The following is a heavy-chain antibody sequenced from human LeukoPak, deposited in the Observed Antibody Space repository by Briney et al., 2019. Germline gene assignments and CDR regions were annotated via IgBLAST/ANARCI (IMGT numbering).Heavy chain of an antibody. Sequence: GGSLRLSCTASGFTFSSYEMNWVRQAPGKGLEWVSYISSSGSIINYADSVKGRFTISRDNAKNSLHLQMNSLRAEDTAVYYCARGYCSGGSCYYSVYYGMDVWGKGTTVTVSS. CDR1: GFTFSSYE. V-gene: IGHV3-48*03. CDR2: ISSSGSII. CDR3: ARGYCSGGSCYYSVYYGMDV. D-gene: IGHD2-15*01. J-gene: IGHJ6*04.